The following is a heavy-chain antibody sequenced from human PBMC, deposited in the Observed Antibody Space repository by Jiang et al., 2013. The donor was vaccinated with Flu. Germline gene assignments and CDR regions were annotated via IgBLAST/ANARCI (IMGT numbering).Heavy chain of an antibody. CDR1: GIHPFSSYW. Sequence: GGSLRLSCAASGIHPFSSYWMSWVRQAPGKGLEWVANINQDGNEKYCVDSVKGRFTISRDNAKHSLYLQTNSLRAEDTAVYYCARGSLTGDSDAFDIWGQGTMVTVSS. D-gene: IGHD7-27*01. V-gene: IGHV3-7*03. CDR3: ARGSLTGDSDAFDI. J-gene: IGHJ3*02. CDR2: INQDGNEK.